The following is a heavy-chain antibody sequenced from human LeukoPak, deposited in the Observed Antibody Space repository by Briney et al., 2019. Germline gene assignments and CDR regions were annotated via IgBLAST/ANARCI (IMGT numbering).Heavy chain of an antibody. D-gene: IGHD3-10*01. V-gene: IGHV3-30*04. J-gene: IGHJ4*02. CDR2: ISYDGSNK. CDR1: GFTFSSYA. Sequence: PGGSLRLSCAASGFTFSSYAMHWVRQAPGKGLEWVAVISYDGSNKYYADSVKGRFTISRDNSKNTLYLQMNSLRAEDTAVYYCAKSITMVRGVIWDFDYWGQGTLVTVSS. CDR3: AKSITMVRGVIWDFDY.